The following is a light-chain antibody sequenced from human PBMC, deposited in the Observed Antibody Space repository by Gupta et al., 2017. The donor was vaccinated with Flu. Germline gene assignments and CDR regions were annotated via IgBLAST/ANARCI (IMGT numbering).Light chain of an antibody. CDR2: AAS. V-gene: IGKV1-17*01. J-gene: IGKJ2*01. Sequence: PSSLSASVGDRVTITCRARQGIGSALCWFQQKPGKAPRRLIYAASTLQSGVPSRFSGSGSGTEFTLTISSLQPEDFATYYCRQHNTYPYTFGQGTKLEIK. CDR3: RQHNTYPYT. CDR1: QGIGSA.